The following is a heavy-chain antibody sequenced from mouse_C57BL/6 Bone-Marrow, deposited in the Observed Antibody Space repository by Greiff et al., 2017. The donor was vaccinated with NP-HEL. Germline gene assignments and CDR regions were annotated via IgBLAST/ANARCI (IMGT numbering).Heavy chain of an antibody. D-gene: IGHD1-1*01. Sequence: EVQLQQSGPELVKPGASVKISCKASGYSFTGYYMNWVKQSPEKSLEWIGEINPSTGGTTYNQKFKAKATLTVDKSSSTAYMQLKSLTSEDSAVYYCARDYYGSSSTYYFDYWGQGTTLTVSS. CDR2: INPSTGGT. J-gene: IGHJ2*01. CDR1: GYSFTGYY. CDR3: ARDYYGSSSTYYFDY. V-gene: IGHV1-42*01.